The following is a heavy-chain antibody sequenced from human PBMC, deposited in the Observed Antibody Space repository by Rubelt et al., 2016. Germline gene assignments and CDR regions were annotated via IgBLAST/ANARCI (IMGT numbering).Heavy chain of an antibody. J-gene: IGHJ6*02. CDR1: GFTFSDYA. V-gene: IGHV3-33*01. CDR2: IWYDGSHK. CDR3: ARDEDV. Sequence: QVHLVESGGGVVQPGRSLRLSCAASGFTFSDYAMHWVRQAPGKGLEWLAVIWYDGSHKYYADSVKGRFTISRDNSKNTLYLQMDSLRAEDTAVYYCARDEDVWGQGTTVTVSS.